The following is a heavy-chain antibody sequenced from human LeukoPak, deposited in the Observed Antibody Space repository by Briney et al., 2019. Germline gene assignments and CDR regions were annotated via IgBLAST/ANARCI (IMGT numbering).Heavy chain of an antibody. CDR3: ACDSSGYLVDY. D-gene: IGHD3-22*01. CDR2: INPNSGGT. V-gene: IGHV1-2*02. CDR1: GGTFSSYA. Sequence: ASVKVSCKASGGTFSSYAISWVRQAPGQGLEWVGWINPNSGGTNYAQKFQGRVTMTRDTSISTAYMELSRLRSDDTAVYYCACDSSGYLVDYWGQGTLVTVSS. J-gene: IGHJ4*02.